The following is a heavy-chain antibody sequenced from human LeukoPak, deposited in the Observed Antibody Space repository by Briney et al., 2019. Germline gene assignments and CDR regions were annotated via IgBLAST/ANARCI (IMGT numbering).Heavy chain of an antibody. CDR3: AKETISSGGFDP. Sequence: GESLRLSCAASGFTFSSYGMHWVRQAPGKGLEWVAFIRYDGSNKYYADSVKGRFTISRDNSKNTLYLQMNSLRAEDTAVYYCAKETISSGGFDPWGQGTLVTVSS. V-gene: IGHV3-30*02. J-gene: IGHJ5*02. CDR1: GFTFSSYG. D-gene: IGHD6-19*01. CDR2: IRYDGSNK.